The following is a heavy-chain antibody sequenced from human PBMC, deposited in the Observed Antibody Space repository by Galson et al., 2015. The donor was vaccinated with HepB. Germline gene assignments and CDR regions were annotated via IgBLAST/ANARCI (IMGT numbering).Heavy chain of an antibody. Sequence: SLRLSCAASGFAFGNYGMHWVRQAPGKGLEWMALIWKDGSNKHYADSLKGRFRISRDNTKNTLFLEADSLRAEDTAVYYCAREDGTVTVAALEDWGQGVLVTVSS. CDR2: IWKDGSNK. J-gene: IGHJ4*02. CDR3: AREDGTVTVAALED. CDR1: GFAFGNYG. D-gene: IGHD6-19*01. V-gene: IGHV3-33*01.